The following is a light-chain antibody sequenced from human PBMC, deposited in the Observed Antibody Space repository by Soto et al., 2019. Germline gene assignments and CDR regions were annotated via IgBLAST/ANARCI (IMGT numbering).Light chain of an antibody. CDR2: GAS. V-gene: IGKV3-15*01. CDR1: QSVSNN. CDR3: QQYNNWPPLFT. J-gene: IGKJ3*01. Sequence: EIVMTQSPATLSVSPGERATLSCRASQSVSNNLAWYQQKPGQAPRLLIYGASTRATGIPARFSGSGSGTEFTLTISILQSEDFAVYYCQQYNNWPPLFTFGPGTKVDIK.